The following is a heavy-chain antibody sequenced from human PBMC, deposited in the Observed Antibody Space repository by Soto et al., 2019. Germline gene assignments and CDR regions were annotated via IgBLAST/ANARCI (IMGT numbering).Heavy chain of an antibody. CDR1: GFTFSNAW. Sequence: GGSLRLSCAASGFTFSNAWMNWVRQAPGKGLEWVGRIKSKTDGGTTDYAAPVKGGFTISRDDSKNTLYLQMNSLKTEDTAVYYCTRVPNCDSSSCYSYFDFWGQGALVTVSS. CDR3: TRVPNCDSSSCYSYFDF. V-gene: IGHV3-15*07. CDR2: IKSKTDGGTT. J-gene: IGHJ4*02. D-gene: IGHD2-2*01.